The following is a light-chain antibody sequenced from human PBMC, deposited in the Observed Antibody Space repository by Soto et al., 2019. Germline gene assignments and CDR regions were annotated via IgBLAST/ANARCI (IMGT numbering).Light chain of an antibody. V-gene: IGLV2-23*02. CDR2: EVS. J-gene: IGLJ2*01. CDR3: CSYAGGSTLI. CDR1: SSDVGTYDL. Sequence: QSALTQPASVSGSPGQSITISCTGTSSDVGTYDLVSWYQQHSGKAPKLMIYEVSERPSGVSNRFSGSKSGNTASLTISGLQAEDEADYCCCSYAGGSTLIFGGGTKLTVL.